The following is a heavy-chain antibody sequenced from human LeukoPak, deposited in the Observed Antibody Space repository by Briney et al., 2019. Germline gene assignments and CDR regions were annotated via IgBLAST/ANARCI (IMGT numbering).Heavy chain of an antibody. D-gene: IGHD6-19*01. V-gene: IGHV4-59*01. Sequence: SETLSLTCTVSGGSISSYYWSWIRQPPGKGLEWIGYIYYSGSTNYNPSLKSRVTISVDTSKNQFSLKLSSVTAADTAVYYCAREGIAVAGYFDYWGQGTLVTVSS. CDR1: GGSISSYY. J-gene: IGHJ4*02. CDR2: IYYSGST. CDR3: AREGIAVAGYFDY.